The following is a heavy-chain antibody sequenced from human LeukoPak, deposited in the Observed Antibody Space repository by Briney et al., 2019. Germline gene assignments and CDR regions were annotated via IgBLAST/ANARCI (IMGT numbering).Heavy chain of an antibody. D-gene: IGHD3-22*01. CDR2: ISYDGSNK. Sequence: GGSLRLSCGPSGFTFSSHGMHWVPQAPGKGLVGGAVISYDGSNKYYADSVKGRFTISRDNSKNTLYLQMNSLRAEDTAVYYCAKVYDSSGYYLDYYYYGMDVWGQGTTVTVSS. J-gene: IGHJ6*02. CDR1: GFTFSSHG. CDR3: AKVYDSSGYYLDYYYYGMDV. V-gene: IGHV3-30*18.